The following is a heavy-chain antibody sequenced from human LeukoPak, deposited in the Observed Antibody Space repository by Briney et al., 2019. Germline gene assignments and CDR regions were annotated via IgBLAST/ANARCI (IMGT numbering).Heavy chain of an antibody. CDR1: GFTFSSYW. V-gene: IGHV3-7*03. CDR2: IKTDGSEK. CDR3: AINTSGRYFDY. D-gene: IGHD3-22*01. J-gene: IGHJ4*02. Sequence: GGSLRLSCEASGFTFSSYWMSWVRQAPGKGLEWVANIKTDGSEKYYVDSVKGRFTISRDNSKDTLFLQMNSLRVEDSAVYYCAINTSGRYFDYWGQGTLVTVSS.